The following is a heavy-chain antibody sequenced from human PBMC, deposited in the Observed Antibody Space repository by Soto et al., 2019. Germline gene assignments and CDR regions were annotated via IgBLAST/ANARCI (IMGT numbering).Heavy chain of an antibody. CDR3: SRDPYEHYDILTGYYGY. CDR1: GFTFSSYS. D-gene: IGHD3-9*01. J-gene: IGHJ4*02. V-gene: IGHV3-21*01. Sequence: GGSLRLSCAASGFTFSSYSMNWVRQAPGKGLEWVSSISSSRRYIYYEDSVKGRFTISRDNAKNSLYLQMNSLRAEDTAVYYCSRDPYEHYDILTGYYGYWGQGTLVTVSS. CDR2: ISSSRRYI.